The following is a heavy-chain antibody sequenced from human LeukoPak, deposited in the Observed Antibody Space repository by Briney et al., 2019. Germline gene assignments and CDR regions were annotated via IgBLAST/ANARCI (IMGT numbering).Heavy chain of an antibody. CDR1: GFTFSKYL. J-gene: IGHJ4*02. Sequence: GGSLRLSRAASGFTFSKYLMLGVRQAPGKGLESVSRINTDGTVTTYADSVKGRFTVSRDNADNTMFLQMNSVRDEDTAVYYCATKQWLAPPPDSWGQGTPVTVSS. D-gene: IGHD6-19*01. CDR3: ATKQWLAPPPDS. CDR2: INTDGTVT. V-gene: IGHV3-74*01.